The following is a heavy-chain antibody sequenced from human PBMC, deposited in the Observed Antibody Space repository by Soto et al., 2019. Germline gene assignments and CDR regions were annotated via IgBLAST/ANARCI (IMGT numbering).Heavy chain of an antibody. CDR2: ISAYNGNT. Sequence: QVQLVQSGAEVKKPGASVKVSCKASGYTFTSYGISWVRQAPGQGLEWMGWISAYNGNTNYAQKLQGRVTMTTDTSTSTAHMELRSVRSDDTAVYYCARSPAAGRDYYYGMDVWGQGTTVTVSS. D-gene: IGHD6-13*01. V-gene: IGHV1-18*04. J-gene: IGHJ6*02. CDR3: ARSPAAGRDYYYGMDV. CDR1: GYTFTSYG.